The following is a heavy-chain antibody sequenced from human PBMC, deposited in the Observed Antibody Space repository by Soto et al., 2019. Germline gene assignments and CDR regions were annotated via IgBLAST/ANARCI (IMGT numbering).Heavy chain of an antibody. D-gene: IGHD3-22*01. CDR1: GFTFSSYA. CDR2: ISGSGGST. V-gene: IGHV3-23*01. CDR3: AKVDPEYYYDRAGPFDP. Sequence: GGSLRLSCAASGFTFSSYAMSWVRQAPGKGLEWVSAISGSGGSTYYADSVKGRFTISRDNSKNTLYLQMNSLRAEDTAVYYCAKVDPEYYYDRAGPFDPWGQGTLVTVSS. J-gene: IGHJ5*02.